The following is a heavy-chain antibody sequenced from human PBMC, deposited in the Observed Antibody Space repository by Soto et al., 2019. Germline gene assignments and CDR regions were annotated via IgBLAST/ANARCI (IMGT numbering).Heavy chain of an antibody. J-gene: IGHJ6*02. V-gene: IGHV3-23*01. CDR1: GFTFSNYD. Sequence: FGDPGGSLRLSCAASGFTFSNYDMSWVRQAPGKGLEWVSGISGSGGRTYYADPVKGRFTISRDNSKNTLNLQMSSLRAEDTALYYCAKDLRNFGFYGVDVWGQGTTVTVSS. CDR3: AKDLRNFGFYGVDV. D-gene: IGHD3-16*01. CDR2: ISGSGGRT.